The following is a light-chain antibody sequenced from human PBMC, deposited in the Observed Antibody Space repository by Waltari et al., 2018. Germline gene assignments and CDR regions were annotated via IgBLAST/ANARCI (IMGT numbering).Light chain of an antibody. CDR2: DVS. CDR1: SSDVGAYNR. Sequence: QSALTQPASVSGSPGQSITISCTGTSSDVGAYNRVSWYQQHPGKAPKLIIFDVSKRPSGVSSRFSGSKSGDTASLSISGLQAEDEADYYCSSYTRTTTLWVFGGGTKLTVL. V-gene: IGLV2-14*03. CDR3: SSYTRTTTLWV. J-gene: IGLJ3*02.